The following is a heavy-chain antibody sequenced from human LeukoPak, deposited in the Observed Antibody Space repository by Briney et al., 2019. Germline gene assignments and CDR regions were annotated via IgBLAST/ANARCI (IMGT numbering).Heavy chain of an antibody. V-gene: IGHV1-2*02. D-gene: IGHD3-16*01. CDR1: GYTFTGYY. CDR2: INPNSGGT. Sequence: ASVKVSCKASGYTFTGYYMHWVRQAPGQGLEWMGWINPNSGGTNYAQKFQGRVTMTRDTSISTAYMELRSLRSDDTAVYYCARPQMFLGHYMDVWGKGTTVTVSS. CDR3: ARPQMFLGHYMDV. J-gene: IGHJ6*03.